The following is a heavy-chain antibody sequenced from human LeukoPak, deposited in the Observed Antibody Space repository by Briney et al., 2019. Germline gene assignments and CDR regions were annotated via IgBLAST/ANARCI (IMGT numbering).Heavy chain of an antibody. CDR3: ARGGSPSDY. Sequence: GGSLRLSCAASGFTFSSYWMHWVRQRPGKGLVWVSRIHLDGRTTNYADSVKGRFTVSRDSAKNTLSLEMNGLRPEDTAVYYCARGGSPSDYWGQGTLVSVSS. CDR1: GFTFSSYW. D-gene: IGHD3-16*01. V-gene: IGHV3-74*01. J-gene: IGHJ4*02. CDR2: IHLDGRTT.